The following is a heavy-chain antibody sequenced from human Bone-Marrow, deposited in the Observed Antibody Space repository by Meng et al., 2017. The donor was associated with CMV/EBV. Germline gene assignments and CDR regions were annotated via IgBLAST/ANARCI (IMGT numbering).Heavy chain of an antibody. D-gene: IGHD3-10*01. CDR3: ARRGSIDY. CDR2: IYSGGST. CDR1: GFTVSSNY. Sequence: GESLKISCAASGFTVSSNYMSWVRQAPGKGLEWVSVIYSGGSTYYADSVKGRFTISRDNAKNSLYLQMNSLRAEDTAVYYCARRGSIDYWGQGTLVTVSS. J-gene: IGHJ4*02. V-gene: IGHV3-66*04.